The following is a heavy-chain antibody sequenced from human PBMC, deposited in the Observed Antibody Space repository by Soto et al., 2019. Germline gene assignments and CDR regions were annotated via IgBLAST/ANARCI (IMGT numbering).Heavy chain of an antibody. CDR1: GFTFSSYG. V-gene: IGHV3-30*18. Sequence: LRLSFAASGFTFSSYGMHWVRQAPGKGLEWVAVISYDGSNKYYADSVKGRFTISRDNSKNTLYLQMNSLRAEDTAVYYCAKDLVPAAPGGMDVWGQGTTVTVSS. CDR3: AKDLVPAAPGGMDV. J-gene: IGHJ6*02. CDR2: ISYDGSNK. D-gene: IGHD2-2*01.